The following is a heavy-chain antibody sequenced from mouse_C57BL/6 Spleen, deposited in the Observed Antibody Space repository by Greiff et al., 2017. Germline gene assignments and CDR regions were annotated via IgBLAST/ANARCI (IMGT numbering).Heavy chain of an antibody. J-gene: IGHJ4*01. CDR2: ISYDGSN. D-gene: IGHD1-1*01. CDR1: GYSITSGYY. Sequence: EVQLHQSGPGLVKPSQSLSLTCSVTGYSITSGYYWNWIRQFPGNKLEWMGYISYDGSNKYNPSLKNRISITRDTSKNQFFLKLNSVTTEDTATYYCARFPLYYYGSSSYYAMDYWGQGTSVTVSS. V-gene: IGHV3-6*01. CDR3: ARFPLYYYGSSSYYAMDY.